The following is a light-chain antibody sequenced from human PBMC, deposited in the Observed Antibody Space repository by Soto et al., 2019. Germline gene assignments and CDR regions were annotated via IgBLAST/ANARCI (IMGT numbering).Light chain of an antibody. V-gene: IGKV3-20*01. J-gene: IGKJ1*01. CDR3: QQYDSSPWT. CDR1: QSVSSNY. CDR2: GAS. Sequence: EIVLTQSPGTLSLSPGERAPLSCRASQSVSSNYLAWYQQKPGQAPRLLIYGASTRATGIPDRFSGSGSGTDFTLTISRLEPEDSAVYYCQQYDSSPWTFGQGTKVEIK.